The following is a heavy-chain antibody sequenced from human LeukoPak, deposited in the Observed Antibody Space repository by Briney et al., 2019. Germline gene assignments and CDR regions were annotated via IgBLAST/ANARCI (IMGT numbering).Heavy chain of an antibody. D-gene: IGHD3-9*01. Sequence: EPSETLSLTCTVSGGSISSYYWSWIRQPPGKGLEWIGYIYYSGSTYYNPSLKSRVTISVDMSKNQFSLKLSSVTAADTAVYYCASSYYDILTGYYKGGRGLDYWGQGTLVTVSS. CDR2: IYYSGST. CDR1: GGSISSYY. CDR3: ASSYYDILTGYYKGGRGLDY. J-gene: IGHJ4*02. V-gene: IGHV4-59*08.